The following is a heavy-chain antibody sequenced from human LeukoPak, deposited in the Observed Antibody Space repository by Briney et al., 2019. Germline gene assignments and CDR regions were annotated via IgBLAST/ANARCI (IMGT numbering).Heavy chain of an antibody. CDR2: INHSGST. CDR3: AGWISYSSGWYAVNY. D-gene: IGHD6-19*01. J-gene: IGHJ4*02. Sequence: PSETLSLTCAVYGGSFSGYYWSWIRQPPGKGLEWIGEINHSGSTNYNPSLKSRVTISVDTSKNQFSLKLSPVTAADTAVYYCAGWISYSSGWYAVNYWGQGTLVTVSS. V-gene: IGHV4-34*01. CDR1: GGSFSGYY.